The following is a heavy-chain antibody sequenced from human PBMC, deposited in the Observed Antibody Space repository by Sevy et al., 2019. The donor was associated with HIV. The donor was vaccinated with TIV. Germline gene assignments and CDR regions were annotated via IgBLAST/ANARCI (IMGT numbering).Heavy chain of an antibody. CDR3: ARDPTIYASGWYYFDY. Sequence: GRSLRLSCAASGFTFRNYAIHWVRQAPGKGLEWVAVISHDGSHKYSADSVKGRFTISRDNSKNTLYLQMNSLRAEDTAMYYCARDPTIYASGWYYFDYWGQGTLVTVSS. J-gene: IGHJ4*02. CDR1: GFTFRNYA. D-gene: IGHD6-19*01. CDR2: ISHDGSHK. V-gene: IGHV3-30*04.